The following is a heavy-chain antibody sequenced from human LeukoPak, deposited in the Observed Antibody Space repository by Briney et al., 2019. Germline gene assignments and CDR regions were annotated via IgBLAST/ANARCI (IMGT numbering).Heavy chain of an antibody. CDR3: ARGEVKRGYSGYDHYYYYMDV. Sequence: VASVKVSCKASGGTFSSYAISWVRQAPGQGLEWMGGIIPIFGTANYAQKFQGRVTITADESTSTAYMELSSLRSEDTAVYYCARGEVKRGYSGYDHYYYYMDVWGKGTTATISS. J-gene: IGHJ6*03. CDR2: IIPIFGTA. V-gene: IGHV1-69*13. D-gene: IGHD5-12*01. CDR1: GGTFSSYA.